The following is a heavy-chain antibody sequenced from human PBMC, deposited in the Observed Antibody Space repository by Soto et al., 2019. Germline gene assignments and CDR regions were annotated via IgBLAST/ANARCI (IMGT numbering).Heavy chain of an antibody. V-gene: IGHV3-33*03. CDR2: IWYDGSNK. Sequence: QVQLVESGGGVVQPGRSLRLSCAASGFIFNEYGMHWVRQAPGKGLEWEAVIWYDGSNKYYADSEKGRFTFSRNNYKNTMYLQMKRLRVEDTAVYYCARWGCSGSNCNLNQRSVDLWGQGTLVTVSS. CDR1: GFIFNEYG. J-gene: IGHJ4*02. CDR3: ARWGCSGSNCNLNQRSVDL. D-gene: IGHD2-15*01.